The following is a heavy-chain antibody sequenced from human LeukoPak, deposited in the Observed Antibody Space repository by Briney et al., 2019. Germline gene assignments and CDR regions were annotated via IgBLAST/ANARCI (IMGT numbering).Heavy chain of an antibody. J-gene: IGHJ4*02. CDR3: AKDRRYSSGWTHFDY. D-gene: IGHD6-19*01. CDR1: GFTFSSYA. CDR2: ISGSGGST. V-gene: IGHV3-23*01. Sequence: GGSLRLSCAASGFTFSSYAMSWVRQAPGKGLEGVSAISGSGGSTYYADSVKGRFTISRDNSKNTLYLQMNSLRAEDTAVYYCAKDRRYSSGWTHFDYWGQGTLVTVSS.